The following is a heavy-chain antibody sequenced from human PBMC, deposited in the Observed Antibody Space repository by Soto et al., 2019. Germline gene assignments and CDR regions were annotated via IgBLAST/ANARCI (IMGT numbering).Heavy chain of an antibody. Sequence: PGGSLRLSCAASGFTFSDYYVSWIRQAPGKGLELVSYISSSGSTIYYADSVKGRFTISRDNAKNSLYLQMNSLRAEDTAVYYCARPGAYDFWSGTRGFFDYWGQGTLVTVSS. V-gene: IGHV3-11*01. CDR1: GFTFSDYY. D-gene: IGHD3-3*01. CDR3: ARPGAYDFWSGTRGFFDY. J-gene: IGHJ4*02. CDR2: ISSSGSTI.